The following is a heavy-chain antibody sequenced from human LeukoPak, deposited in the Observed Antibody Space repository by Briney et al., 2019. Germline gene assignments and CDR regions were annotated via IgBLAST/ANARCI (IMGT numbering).Heavy chain of an antibody. CDR3: GRDLPSPGISVAEDY. CDR2: INPDSGGT. J-gene: IGHJ4*02. Sequence: ASVKVSCKASGYTFTGYYMFWLRQAPGQGLEWMGRINPDSGGTNYAQKFQGRVTMTRDTSITTAYMELRSLRSEGTAVYFYGRDLPSPGISVAEDYWGQGTLVTVSS. CDR1: GYTFTGYY. D-gene: IGHD6-19*01. V-gene: IGHV1-2*06.